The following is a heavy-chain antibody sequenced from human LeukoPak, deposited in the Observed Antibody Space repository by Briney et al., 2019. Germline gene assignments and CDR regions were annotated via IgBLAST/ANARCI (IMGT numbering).Heavy chain of an antibody. CDR2: ISGSGGST. CDR1: GFTFSSYA. V-gene: IGHV3-23*01. Sequence: QAGGSLRLSCAASGFTFSSYAMSWVRQAPGKGLEWVSAISGSGGSTYYADSVKGRFTISRDNSKNTLYLQMNSLRAEDTAVYYCAKAELAVAGTYFAQYQPQEVGLKYYFDYWGQGTLVTVSS. J-gene: IGHJ4*02. D-gene: IGHD6-19*01. CDR3: AKAELAVAGTYFAQYQPQEVGLKYYFDY.